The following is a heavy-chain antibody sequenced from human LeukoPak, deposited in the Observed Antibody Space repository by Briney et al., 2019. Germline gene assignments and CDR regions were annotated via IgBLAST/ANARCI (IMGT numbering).Heavy chain of an antibody. D-gene: IGHD3-3*01. CDR2: ISGSGGST. J-gene: IGHJ4*02. CDR1: GFTFSSYA. V-gene: IGHV3-23*01. CDR3: AKSCSRFLEWLSPTEYYFDY. Sequence: GGSLRLSCAASGFTFSSYAMSWVRQAPGKGLEWVSAISGSGGSTYYADSVKGRFTISRGNSKNTLYLQMNSLRAEDTAVYYCAKSCSRFLEWLSPTEYYFDYWGQGTLVTVSS.